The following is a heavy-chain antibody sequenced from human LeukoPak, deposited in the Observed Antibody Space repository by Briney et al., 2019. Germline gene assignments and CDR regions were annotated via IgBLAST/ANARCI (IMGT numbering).Heavy chain of an antibody. V-gene: IGHV3-11*04. J-gene: IGHJ6*03. CDR1: EFTFSDYY. CDR2: ISSSGSII. Sequence: PGGSLRLSCAASEFTFSDYYMSWIRQAPGKGLEWVSCISSSGSIIYYADSVKGRFTISRDNAKNSLYLQMNSLRAGDTAVYYCARDFQGYYYYYMDVWGKGTTVTVSS. CDR3: ARDFQGYYYYYMDV.